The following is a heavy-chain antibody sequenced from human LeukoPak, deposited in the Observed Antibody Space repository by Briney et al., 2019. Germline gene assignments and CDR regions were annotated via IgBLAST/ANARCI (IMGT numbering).Heavy chain of an antibody. D-gene: IGHD2-2*01. Sequence: PGRSLRLSCAASGFTFDDYAMHWVRQAPGRGLEWVSAISGSGGSTYYADSVKGRFTISRDNSKNTLYLQMSSLRAEDTAVYYCAKGVVVPAAASDYWGQGTLVTVSS. J-gene: IGHJ4*02. V-gene: IGHV3-23*01. CDR3: AKGVVVPAAASDY. CDR1: GFTFDDYA. CDR2: ISGSGGST.